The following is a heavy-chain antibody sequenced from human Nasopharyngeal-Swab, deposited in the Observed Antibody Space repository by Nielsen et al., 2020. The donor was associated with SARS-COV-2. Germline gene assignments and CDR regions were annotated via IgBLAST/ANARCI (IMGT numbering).Heavy chain of an antibody. CDR3: ARESSQLALHY. CDR1: GFTFSSYA. CDR2: VYGDGRDT. J-gene: IGHJ4*02. Sequence: GGSLRLSCAASGFTFSSYAMSWVRQGPGKGLEWVSVVYGDGRDTFYADSVKGRFIISRDLSNNPLYLQMNSLRAEDTAVYYCARESSQLALHYWGQGTLVTVSS. D-gene: IGHD6-13*01. V-gene: IGHV3-23*03.